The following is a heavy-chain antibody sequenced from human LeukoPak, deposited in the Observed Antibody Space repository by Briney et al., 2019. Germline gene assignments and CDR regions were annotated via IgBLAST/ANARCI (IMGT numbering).Heavy chain of an antibody. V-gene: IGHV3-30-3*01. CDR2: ISYDGSNK. Sequence: GGSLRLSCAASGFTFSSYAMHWVRQAPGKGLEWVAVISYDGSNKYYADSVKGRFTISRDNSKNTLYLQMNSLRAEDTAVYYCAKERSPYGSGTHPGDYWGQGTLVTVSS. CDR3: AKERSPYGSGTHPGDY. CDR1: GFTFSSYA. J-gene: IGHJ4*02. D-gene: IGHD3-10*01.